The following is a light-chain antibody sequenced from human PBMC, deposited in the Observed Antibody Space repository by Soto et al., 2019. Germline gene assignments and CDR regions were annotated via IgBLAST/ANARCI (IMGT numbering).Light chain of an antibody. V-gene: IGLV4-69*01. CDR3: QTWGTGLLV. J-gene: IGLJ3*02. CDR1: SGHSSYA. Sequence: QSVLTQSPSASASLGASVKRTCTLSSGHSSYAIAWHQQQPEKGPRYLMKLNSDGSHSKGDGIPDRFSGSSSGAERYLTISSLQSEDEADYYCQTWGTGLLVFGGGTQLTVL. CDR2: LNSDGSH.